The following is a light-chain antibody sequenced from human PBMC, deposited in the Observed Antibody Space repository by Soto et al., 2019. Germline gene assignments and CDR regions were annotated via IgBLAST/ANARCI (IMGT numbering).Light chain of an antibody. Sequence: EIVLTQAPGTLSLSPGERATLSCRASQSVSSNLAWHQQRPGQAPRLLIYGASTRATGVPARFSGSGSGTDFTLTISRLEPEDFAVYYCQQYGRSPTVGQGTRLEI. CDR1: QSVSSN. CDR3: QQYGRSPT. J-gene: IGKJ5*01. V-gene: IGKV3-20*01. CDR2: GAS.